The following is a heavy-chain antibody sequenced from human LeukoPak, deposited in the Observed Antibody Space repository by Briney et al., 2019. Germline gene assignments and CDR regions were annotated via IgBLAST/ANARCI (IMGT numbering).Heavy chain of an antibody. D-gene: IGHD3-22*01. CDR1: GFPFSSYS. Sequence: GGALRPPFAAPGFPFSSYSKNWVRQAPGKGLEWVSYISSSSSTIYYADSVKGRFTISRDNAKNSLYLQMNSLRAEDTAVYYCARSSSSSGYPNWFDPWGQGTLVTVSS. CDR3: ARSSSSSGYPNWFDP. J-gene: IGHJ5*02. V-gene: IGHV3-48*01. CDR2: ISSSSSTI.